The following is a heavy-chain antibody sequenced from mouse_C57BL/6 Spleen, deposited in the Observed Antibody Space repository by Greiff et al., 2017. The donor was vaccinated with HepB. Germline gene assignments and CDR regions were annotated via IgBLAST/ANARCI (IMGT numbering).Heavy chain of an antibody. D-gene: IGHD4-1*01. Sequence: VQLQQPGAELVKPGASVKLSGKASGYTFTSYWMQWVKQRPGQGLEWIGEIDPSDSYTNYNQKFKGKATLTVDTSSSTAYMQLSSLTSEDSAVYYCARNGLTGDFDYWGQGTTLTVSS. J-gene: IGHJ2*01. CDR2: IDPSDSYT. CDR1: GYTFTSYW. V-gene: IGHV1-50*01. CDR3: ARNGLTGDFDY.